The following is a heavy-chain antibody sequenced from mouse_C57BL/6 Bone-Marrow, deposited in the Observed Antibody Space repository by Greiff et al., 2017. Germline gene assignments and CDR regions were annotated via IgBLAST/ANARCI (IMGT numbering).Heavy chain of an antibody. CDR2: IHPNSGST. D-gene: IGHD1-1*01. CDR3: ARRGTTVVAYWYFDV. CDR1: GYTFTSYW. V-gene: IGHV1-64*01. J-gene: IGHJ1*03. Sequence: QVQLQQPGAELVKPGASVKLSCKASGYTFTSYWMHWVKQRPGQGLEWIGMIHPNSGSTNYNEKFKSKATLTVDKSSSTAYMQLSSLTSEDSAVYYCARRGTTVVAYWYFDVWGTGTTVTVAS.